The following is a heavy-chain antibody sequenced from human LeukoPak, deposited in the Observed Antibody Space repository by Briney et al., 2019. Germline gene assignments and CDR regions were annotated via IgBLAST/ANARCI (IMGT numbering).Heavy chain of an antibody. V-gene: IGHV1-2*02. CDR2: FTPNNGGT. CDR1: GYTFTGYY. CDR3: ASGYYDSTGSVYYYYYMDV. Sequence: ASVTVSCTASGYTFTGYYMHWVRQAPGQGLGWMGGFTPNNGGTNYAQKFQGRVTMTRDTSISTAYMELSRLRSDDTAVYYCASGYYDSTGSVYYYYYMDVWGKGTTVTVSS. J-gene: IGHJ6*03. D-gene: IGHD3-22*01.